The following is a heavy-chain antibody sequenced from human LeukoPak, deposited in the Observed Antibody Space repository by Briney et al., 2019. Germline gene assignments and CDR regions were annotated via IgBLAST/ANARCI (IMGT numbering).Heavy chain of an antibody. CDR1: GYSISSGYY. Sequence: PSETLSLTCAVSGYSISSGYYWGWIRQPPGKGLEWIGSIYHSGSTYYNPSLKSRVTISVDTSKNQFSLKLSSVTAADTAVYYCQLRGVTLYYFDYWGQGTLVTVSS. J-gene: IGHJ4*02. V-gene: IGHV4-38-2*01. CDR3: QLRGVTLYYFDY. CDR2: IYHSGST. D-gene: IGHD3-10*01.